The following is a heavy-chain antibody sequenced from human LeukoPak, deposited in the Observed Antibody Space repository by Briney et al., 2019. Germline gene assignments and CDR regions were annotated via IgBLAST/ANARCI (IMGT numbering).Heavy chain of an antibody. CDR1: GGSFSGYY. J-gene: IGHJ4*02. Sequence: SETLSLTCAVYGGSFSGYYWSWIRQPPGKGLEWIGEINHSGSTKYNSSLKSRVTISVDTSKNQFSLKLSSVTAADTAVYYCARGAYCTSINCYGFDYWGQGLLVTVSS. CDR3: ARGAYCTSINCYGFDY. D-gene: IGHD2-2*01. CDR2: INHSGST. V-gene: IGHV4-34*01.